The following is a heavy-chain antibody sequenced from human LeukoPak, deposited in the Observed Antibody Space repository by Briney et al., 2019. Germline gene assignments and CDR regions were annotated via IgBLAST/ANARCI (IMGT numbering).Heavy chain of an antibody. J-gene: IGHJ4*02. CDR1: GFTVSSNY. CDR2: IYSGGST. Sequence: GGSLRLSCAASGFTVSSNYMSWVRQAPGKGLEWVSVIYSGGSTYYADSVKGRFTISRHNSKNTLYLQMNSLRAEDTAVYYCAKDHLAGYSYGGYYFDYWGQGTLVTVSS. CDR3: AKDHLAGYSYGGYYFDY. D-gene: IGHD5-18*01. V-gene: IGHV3-53*04.